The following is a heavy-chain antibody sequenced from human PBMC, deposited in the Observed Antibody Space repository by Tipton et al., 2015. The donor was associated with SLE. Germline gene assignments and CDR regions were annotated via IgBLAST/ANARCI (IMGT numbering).Heavy chain of an antibody. CDR2: ISGGGGTT. J-gene: IGHJ4*02. CDR1: GFTFSSYV. D-gene: IGHD2-2*01. Sequence: SLRLSCAASGFTFSSYVMSWVRQAPGKGLEWVSGISGGGGTTDYADSVKGRFTISRDNAKNSLYLQMSSLRADDTAVYYCAREGGGPPASFDYWGQGTLVTVSS. V-gene: IGHV3-23*01. CDR3: AREGGGPPASFDY.